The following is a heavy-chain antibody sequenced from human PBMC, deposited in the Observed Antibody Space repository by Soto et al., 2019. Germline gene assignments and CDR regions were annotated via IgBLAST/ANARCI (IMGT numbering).Heavy chain of an antibody. CDR1: GGSFSGYY. J-gene: IGHJ4*02. V-gene: IGHV4-34*01. CDR2: INHSGST. D-gene: IGHD3-10*01. Sequence: QVQLQQWGAGLLKPSETLSLTCAVYGGSFSGYYWSWIRQPPGKGLEWIGEINHSGSTNYNPSLKSRVTISVDTSKNQFSLKLSSVTAADTAVYYCARGQLLWFGELPMLGYWGQGTLVTVSS. CDR3: ARGQLLWFGELPMLGY.